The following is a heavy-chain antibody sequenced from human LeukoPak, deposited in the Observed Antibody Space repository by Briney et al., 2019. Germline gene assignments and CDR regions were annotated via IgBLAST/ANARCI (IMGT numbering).Heavy chain of an antibody. V-gene: IGHV4-61*02. CDR2: IYTSGST. CDR1: GGSISSGGYY. CDR3: ARDSLLPSAMGYYHMDV. Sequence: SETLSLTCTVSGGSISSGGYYWSWIRQPAGKGLEWIGRIYTSGSTNHNPSLKSRVTISVDTSKNQFSLKLSSVTAADTALYYCARDSLLPSAMGYYHMDVWGKGTTVTVSS. J-gene: IGHJ6*03. D-gene: IGHD2-2*01.